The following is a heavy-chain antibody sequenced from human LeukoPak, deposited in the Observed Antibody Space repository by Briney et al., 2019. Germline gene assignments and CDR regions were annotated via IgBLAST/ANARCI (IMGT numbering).Heavy chain of an antibody. CDR1: GFTVSSNY. CDR3: ARVPRDGYNTGYFDY. J-gene: IGHJ4*02. V-gene: IGHV3-53*01. D-gene: IGHD5-24*01. CDR2: IYSGGST. Sequence: PGGSLRFSCAASGFTVSSNYMIWVRQAPGKGLEWVSVIYSGGSTYYADSVKGRFTISRDNSKNTLYLQMNSLRAEDTAVYYCARVPRDGYNTGYFDYWGRGTPVPVSS.